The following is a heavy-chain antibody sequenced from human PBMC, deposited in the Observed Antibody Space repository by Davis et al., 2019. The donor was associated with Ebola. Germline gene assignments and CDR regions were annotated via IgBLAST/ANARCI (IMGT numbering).Heavy chain of an antibody. CDR1: GFTFSSYS. J-gene: IGHJ6*04. V-gene: IGHV3-23*01. Sequence: GGSLTLSCAASGFTFSSYSMNWVRQAPGKGLEWVSAISGSGGSTYYADSVKGRFTISRDNSKKTLYLQMNSLRDEDTAVYYCAKSGLSFGVVKYHYGMDVWGKGTTVTVSS. CDR3: AKSGLSFGVVKYHYGMDV. CDR2: ISGSGGST. D-gene: IGHD3-3*01.